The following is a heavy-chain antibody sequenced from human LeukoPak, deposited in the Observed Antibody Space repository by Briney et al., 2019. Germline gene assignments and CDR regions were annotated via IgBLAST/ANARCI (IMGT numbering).Heavy chain of an antibody. V-gene: IGHV1-69*13. CDR2: IIPIFGTA. CDR1: GGTFSSYA. CDR3: ARARGSGSGYYYWADY. J-gene: IGHJ4*02. D-gene: IGHD3-22*01. Sequence: ASVKVSCEASGGTFSSYAISWVRQAPGQGLEWMGGIIPIFGTANYAQKFQGRVTITADESTSTAYMELSSLRSEDTAVYYCARARGSGSGYYYWADYWGQGTLVTVSS.